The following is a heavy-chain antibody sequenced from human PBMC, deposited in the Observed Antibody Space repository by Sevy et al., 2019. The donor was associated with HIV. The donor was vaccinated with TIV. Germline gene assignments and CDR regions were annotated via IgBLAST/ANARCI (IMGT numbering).Heavy chain of an antibody. Sequence: ASVKVSCKASGYTLTHFGVSWVRRAPGQGLEWMGWISTYSGSTKYAQKFQGRVTMTTDTSTNTAHMELRSLRSDDTAVYYCAKRGLTSNFDYWGQGTLVTVSS. V-gene: IGHV1-18*01. CDR1: GYTLTHFG. J-gene: IGHJ4*02. CDR3: AKRGLTSNFDY. CDR2: ISTYSGST. D-gene: IGHD3-10*01.